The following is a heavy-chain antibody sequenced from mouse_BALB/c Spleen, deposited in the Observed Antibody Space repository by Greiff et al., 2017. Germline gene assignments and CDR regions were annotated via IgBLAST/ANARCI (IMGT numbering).Heavy chain of an antibody. CDR1: GDSITSGY. CDR3: ASAYYGNFPFAY. Sequence: EVKLEESGPSLVKPSQTLSLTCSVTGDSITSGYWNWIRKFPGNKLEYMGYISYSGSTYYNPSLKSRISITRDTSKNQYYLQLNSVTTEDTATYYCASAYYGNFPFAYWGQGTLVTVSA. V-gene: IGHV3-8*02. D-gene: IGHD2-10*01. CDR2: ISYSGST. J-gene: IGHJ3*01.